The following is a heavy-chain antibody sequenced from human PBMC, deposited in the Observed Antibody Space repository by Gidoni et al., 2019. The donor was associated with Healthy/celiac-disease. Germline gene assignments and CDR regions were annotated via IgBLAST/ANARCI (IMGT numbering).Heavy chain of an antibody. D-gene: IGHD3-9*01. CDR3: ARRLSVPPIFWQYDAFDI. CDR1: GGSISRYY. V-gene: IGHV4-59*08. Sequence: QVQLQESGPGLVKPSETLSLTCTVSGGSISRYYWSWIRQPPGKGLEWIGYIYYSGSTNYNPSLKSRVTISVDTSKNQFSLKLSSVTAADTAVYYCARRLSVPPIFWQYDAFDIWGQGTMVTVSS. CDR2: IYYSGST. J-gene: IGHJ3*02.